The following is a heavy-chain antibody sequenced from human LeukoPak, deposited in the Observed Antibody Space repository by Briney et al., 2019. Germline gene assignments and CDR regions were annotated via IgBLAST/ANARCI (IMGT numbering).Heavy chain of an antibody. J-gene: IGHJ4*02. D-gene: IGHD2-15*01. CDR2: IYYSGST. V-gene: IGHV4-59*01. CDR3: ARDSGSNFDY. Sequence: SETLSLTSTVSGGSISGYYWNWIRQPPGKGLEWIGYIYYSGSTNYNPSLKSRVTMSLDTSKNQFSLKLSSVTAADTAVYHCARDSGSNFDYWGQGTLVTVSS. CDR1: GGSISGYY.